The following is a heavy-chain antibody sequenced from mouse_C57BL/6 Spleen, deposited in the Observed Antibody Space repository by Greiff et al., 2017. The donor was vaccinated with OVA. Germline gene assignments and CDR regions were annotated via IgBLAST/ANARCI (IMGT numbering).Heavy chain of an antibody. CDR2: INPSYGGT. D-gene: IGHD1-1*01. J-gene: IGHJ1*03. CDR3: ATSSSRSSYVDV. Sequence: QVQLKQPGTELVKPGASVKLSCKASGYTFTSYWMHWVKQRPGQGLEWIGNINPSYGGTNYNQKFKGKATLTVDQSSSTAYMQISSLTSEDSAVYYCATSSSRSSYVDVWGTGTTLTVSS. CDR1: GYTFTSYW. V-gene: IGHV1-53*01.